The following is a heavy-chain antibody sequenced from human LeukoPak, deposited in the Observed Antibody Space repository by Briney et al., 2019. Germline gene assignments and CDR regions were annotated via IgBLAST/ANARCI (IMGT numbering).Heavy chain of an antibody. CDR1: GFTFSRYW. V-gene: IGHV3-74*01. J-gene: IGHJ4*02. CDR2: INGDGTST. D-gene: IGHD5-24*01. Sequence: GGSLRLSCAASGFTFSRYWMNWVRQAPGKGLVWVSRINGDGTSTSYADSVKGRFTISRDNAKNTLYLQMNSLRAEDTAVYYCARDRMADYWGQGTLVTVSS. CDR3: ARDRMADY.